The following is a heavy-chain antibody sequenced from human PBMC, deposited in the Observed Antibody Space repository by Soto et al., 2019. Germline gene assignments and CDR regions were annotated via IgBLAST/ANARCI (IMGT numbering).Heavy chain of an antibody. D-gene: IGHD6-19*01. J-gene: IGHJ4*02. CDR2: ISGSGGRT. V-gene: IGHV3-23*01. CDR3: AAGVAANFDY. CDR1: GFTFSSYA. Sequence: GGSLRLSCAAYGFTFSSYAMSWVRQAPGKGLEWVSAISGSGGRTYYADSVKGRFTISRDNSKNTLYLQMNSLRAEDTAVYYCAAGVAANFDYWGKGTLVTVSS.